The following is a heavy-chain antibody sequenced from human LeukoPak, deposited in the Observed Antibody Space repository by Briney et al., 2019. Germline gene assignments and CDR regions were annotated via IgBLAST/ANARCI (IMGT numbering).Heavy chain of an antibody. CDR2: IWYDGSNK. J-gene: IGHJ5*02. CDR3: AKDRGGENWFDP. V-gene: IGHV3-30*02. Sequence: GGSLRLSCAASGFTFSSYGMHWVRQAPGKGLEWVAFIWYDGSNKYYSDSVKGRFTISRDNSKNTLYLQMNSLRAEDTAVYYCAKDRGGENWFDPWGQGTLVTVSS. CDR1: GFTFSSYG. D-gene: IGHD3-16*01.